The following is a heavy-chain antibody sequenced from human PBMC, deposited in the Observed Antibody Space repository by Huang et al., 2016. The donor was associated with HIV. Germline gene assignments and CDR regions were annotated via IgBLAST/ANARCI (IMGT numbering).Heavy chain of an antibody. J-gene: IGHJ3*02. D-gene: IGHD2-2*01. V-gene: IGHV4-39*01. CDR2: CYYSGDA. Sequence: QLHLQQSGPGLVRPSETLSLICTVSGGSITSGNHYWGWIRQTPGKGLEWSGNCYYSGDAYYTPSLSNRVSISIDTSKGQFSLRLSSVIATDTAVYYCASGEYGKNAYDIWGQGTVVTVSA. CDR3: ASGEYGKNAYDI. CDR1: GGSITSGNHY.